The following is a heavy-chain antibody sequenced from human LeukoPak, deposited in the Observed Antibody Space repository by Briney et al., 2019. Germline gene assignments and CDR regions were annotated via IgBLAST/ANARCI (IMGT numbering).Heavy chain of an antibody. CDR2: IYYSGST. V-gene: IGHV4-39*07. D-gene: IGHD4-11*01. J-gene: IGHJ6*03. Sequence: SETLSLTCTVSGGSISSSSYYWGWIRQPPGKGLEWIGSIYYSGSTYYNPSLKSRVTISVDTSKNQFSLKLSSVTAADTAVYYCARAGHYTPPHWYMDVWGKGTTVTVSS. CDR1: GGSISSSSYY. CDR3: ARAGHYTPPHWYMDV.